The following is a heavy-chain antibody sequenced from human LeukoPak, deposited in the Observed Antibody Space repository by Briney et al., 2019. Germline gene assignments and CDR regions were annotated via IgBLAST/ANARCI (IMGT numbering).Heavy chain of an antibody. CDR2: IRSKAYGGTT. V-gene: IGHV3-49*04. CDR3: TRGGDYGMYYFDY. CDR1: GFTFGDYA. Sequence: GGSLRLSCTASGFTFGDYAMSWVRQAPGKGLEWVGFIRSKAYGGTTEYAASVKGRFTISRDDSKSTAYLQMNSLKTEDTAVYYCTRGGDYGMYYFDYWGQGTLVTVSS. D-gene: IGHD4-17*01. J-gene: IGHJ4*02.